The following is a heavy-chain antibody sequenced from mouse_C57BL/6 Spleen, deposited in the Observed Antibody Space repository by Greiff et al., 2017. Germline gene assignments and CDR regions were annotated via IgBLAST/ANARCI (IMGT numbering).Heavy chain of an antibody. CDR2: IYPGDGDT. V-gene: IGHV1-80*01. D-gene: IGHD2-4*01. Sequence: QVQLQQSGAELVKPGASVKISCKASGYAFSSYWMNWVKQRPGKGLEWIGQIYPGDGDTNYNGKFKGKATLTADKSSSTAYMQLSSLTSEDSAVYFCARREIYYDYPDYWGQGTTLTVSS. J-gene: IGHJ2*01. CDR1: GYAFSSYW. CDR3: ARREIYYDYPDY.